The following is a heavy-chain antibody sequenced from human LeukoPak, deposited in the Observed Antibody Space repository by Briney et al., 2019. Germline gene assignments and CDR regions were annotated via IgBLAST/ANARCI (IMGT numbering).Heavy chain of an antibody. CDR1: GFTFSSFN. V-gene: IGHV3-48*02. J-gene: IGHJ5*02. CDR2: ISGSSGSS. D-gene: IGHD1-1*01. Sequence: PGGSLRLSCSASGFTFSSFNMNWVRHTRGRGLEWVSYISGSSGSSYYADSVKGRFTISRDNAKNPLYRQMNSLRDEDTAVYYCATYPSEVTTGWGRWFYHWGQGTLVTVSS. CDR3: ATYPSEVTTGWGRWFYH.